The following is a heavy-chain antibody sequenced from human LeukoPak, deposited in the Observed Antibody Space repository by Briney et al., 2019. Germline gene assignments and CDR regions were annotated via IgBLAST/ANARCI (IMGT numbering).Heavy chain of an antibody. CDR3: ARERRGEGYAFDI. CDR2: ISSSSATI. Sequence: GGSLRLSCEGSGFSLSAYNMNWVRQAPGKGLESVSYISSSSATIFYADSVKGRFTISRDNAKNSLYLQMNSLRPEDTAVYYCARERRGEGYAFDIWGQGTMVTVSS. J-gene: IGHJ3*02. CDR1: GFSLSAYN. V-gene: IGHV3-48*01.